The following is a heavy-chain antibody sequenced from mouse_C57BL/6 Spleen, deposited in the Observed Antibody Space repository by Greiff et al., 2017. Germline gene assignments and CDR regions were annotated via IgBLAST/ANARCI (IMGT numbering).Heavy chain of an antibody. V-gene: IGHV1-69*01. Sequence: QVQLQQPGAELVMPGASVKLSCKASGYTFTSYWMHWVKQRPGQGLEWIGEIDPSDSYTNYNQKFKGKSTLTVDKSSSTAYMQLSSLTSEDSAVYYSAKEGYGSSYLDDWGQGTTLTVSS. J-gene: IGHJ2*01. CDR1: GYTFTSYW. CDR3: AKEGYGSSYLDD. CDR2: IDPSDSYT. D-gene: IGHD1-1*01.